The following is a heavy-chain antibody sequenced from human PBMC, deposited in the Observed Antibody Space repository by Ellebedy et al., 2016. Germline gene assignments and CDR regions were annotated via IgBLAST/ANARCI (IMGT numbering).Heavy chain of an antibody. J-gene: IGHJ4*02. CDR3: AKDRYYYGSGSFFDY. CDR1: GFTFNTYW. Sequence: GGSLRLSXAASGFTFNTYWMHWVRQAPGKGLVWVSRINSDGSSTTYADSVKGRFTISRDNAKNTLYLQMNSLRAEDTAVYYCAKDRYYYGSGSFFDYWGQGTLVTVSS. CDR2: INSDGSST. V-gene: IGHV3-74*01. D-gene: IGHD3-10*01.